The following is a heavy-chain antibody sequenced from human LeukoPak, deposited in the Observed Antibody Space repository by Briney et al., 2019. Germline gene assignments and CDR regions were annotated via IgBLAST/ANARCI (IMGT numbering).Heavy chain of an antibody. CDR3: ASAPTPMTTVTTLGY. J-gene: IGHJ4*02. D-gene: IGHD4-17*01. Sequence: GRSLRLSCAASGFTFSSYGMHWVRQAPGKGLEWVAVISFDGTNKYYADSVKGRFTISRDNSKNTLYLQMNSLRPEDTAVYYCASAPTPMTTVTTLGYWGQGTLVTVSS. V-gene: IGHV3-30*03. CDR2: ISFDGTNK. CDR1: GFTFSSYG.